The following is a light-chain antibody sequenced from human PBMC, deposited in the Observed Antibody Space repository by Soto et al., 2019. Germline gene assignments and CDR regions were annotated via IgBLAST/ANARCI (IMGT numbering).Light chain of an antibody. CDR1: QSVDIN. J-gene: IGKJ1*01. CDR3: QQYGSSPPWT. CDR2: GAS. Sequence: EIVLTQSPATLSVSPGDRVTLSCRASQSVDINLAWYQQKPGQAPRLLIYGASSGATGIPDRFSGSGSGTDFTLTISRLEPEDFAVYYCQQYGSSPPWTFGQGTKVDIK. V-gene: IGKV3-20*01.